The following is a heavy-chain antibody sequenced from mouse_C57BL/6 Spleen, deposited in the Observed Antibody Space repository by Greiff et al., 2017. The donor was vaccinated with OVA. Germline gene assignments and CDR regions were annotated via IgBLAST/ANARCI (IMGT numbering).Heavy chain of an antibody. CDR3: TRAGPSWFAY. Sequence: QVQLQQSGAELVRPGASVTLSCTASGYTFTDYEMHWVKQTPVHGLEWIGAIDPETGGTAYNQKFKGKAILTADKSSSTAYMELRSLTSEDAAVYYCTRAGPSWFAYWGQGTLVTVSA. V-gene: IGHV1-15*01. D-gene: IGHD3-3*01. J-gene: IGHJ3*01. CDR1: GYTFTDYE. CDR2: IDPETGGT.